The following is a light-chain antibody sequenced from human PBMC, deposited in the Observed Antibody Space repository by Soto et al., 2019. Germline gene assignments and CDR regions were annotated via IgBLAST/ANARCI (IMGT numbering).Light chain of an antibody. V-gene: IGLV2-8*01. CDR1: TSDVGTYKY. CDR2: EVT. J-gene: IGLJ2*01. CDR3: SSYAGTNRVI. Sequence: QSVLTQPPSASGSPGQSVTISCTGTTSDVGTYKYVSWYQQHPGQAPKLMIYEVTKRPSGVPDRFSGSKSGNTASLTVSGLQAEDEADYYCSSYAGTNRVIFGGGTKLTVL.